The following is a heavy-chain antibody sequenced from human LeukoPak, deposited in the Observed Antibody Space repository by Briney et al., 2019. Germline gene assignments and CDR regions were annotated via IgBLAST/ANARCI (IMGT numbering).Heavy chain of an antibody. CDR3: ARAGSGSYYYFDY. Sequence: GGSLRLSCAASGFTFSGSALHWVRQASGKGLEWVGRIRSTANGYATAYAASVKGRFTISRDDSKNTAYLQMDSLKAEDTAVYYCARAGSGSYYYFDYWGQGTLVTVSS. CDR1: GFTFSGSA. J-gene: IGHJ4*02. D-gene: IGHD3-10*01. V-gene: IGHV3-73*01. CDR2: IRSTANGYAT.